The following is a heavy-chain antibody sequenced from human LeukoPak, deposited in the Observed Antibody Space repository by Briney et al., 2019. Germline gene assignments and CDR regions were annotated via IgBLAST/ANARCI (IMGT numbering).Heavy chain of an antibody. CDR1: GDSLSSGDYY. CDR3: ARLSGYGGYYFDY. D-gene: IGHD3-22*01. Sequence: SETLSLTCTVSGDSLSSGDYYWSWIRQPAGKGLEGIGYIYYSGSTNYNPSLKSRVTISVDTSKNQFSLKLSSVTAADTAVYYCARLSGYGGYYFDYWGQGTLVTVSS. V-gene: IGHV4-61*10. J-gene: IGHJ4*02. CDR2: IYYSGST.